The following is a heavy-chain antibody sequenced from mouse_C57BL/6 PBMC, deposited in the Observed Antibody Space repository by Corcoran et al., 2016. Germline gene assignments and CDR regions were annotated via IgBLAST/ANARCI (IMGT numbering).Heavy chain of an antibody. CDR3: ARNYYGSSYLSYWYFDV. Sequence: QIQLVQSGPELKKPGETVKISCKASGYTFTTYGMSWVKQAPGKGLKWMGWINTYSGVPTYADDFKGRFAFSLETSASTAYLQINNLKNEDTATYFCARNYYGSSYLSYWYFDVWGTGTTVTVSS. CDR1: GYTFTTYG. J-gene: IGHJ1*03. CDR2: INTYSGVP. V-gene: IGHV9-3*01. D-gene: IGHD1-1*01.